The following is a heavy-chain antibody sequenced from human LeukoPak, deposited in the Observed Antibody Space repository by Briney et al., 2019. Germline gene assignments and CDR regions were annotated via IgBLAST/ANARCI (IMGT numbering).Heavy chain of an antibody. D-gene: IGHD5-18*01. Sequence: PSETLSLTCAVYGGSFSGYYWSWIRQPPGKGLEWIGEINHSGSTNYNPSLKSRVTISVDTSKNQFSLKLSSVTAADTAVYYCARGVHGYSYGYVPWELYSYMDVWGKGTTVSISS. CDR2: INHSGST. CDR1: GGSFSGYY. V-gene: IGHV4-34*01. J-gene: IGHJ6*03. CDR3: ARGVHGYSYGYVPWELYSYMDV.